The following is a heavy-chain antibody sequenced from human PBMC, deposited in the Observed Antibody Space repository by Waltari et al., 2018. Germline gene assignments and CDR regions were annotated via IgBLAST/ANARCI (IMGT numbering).Heavy chain of an antibody. CDR1: GGSFSGYF. D-gene: IGHD2-21*02. J-gene: IGHJ6*02. CDR2: IDHSGST. CDR3: ARGASVVTPWRRIMDV. V-gene: IGHV4-34*01. Sequence: QVQLQQWGAGLLKPSETLSLTCAVSGGSFSGYFWNWIRQAPGQGLEWIAEIDHSGSTNYNPALKSRVTISLDMSKNLVSLNLSSVTAADTAVFFCARGASVVTPWRRIMDVWGQGTTVTVSS.